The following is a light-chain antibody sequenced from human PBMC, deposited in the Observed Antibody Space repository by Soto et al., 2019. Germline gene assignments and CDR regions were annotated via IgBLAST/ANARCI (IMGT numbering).Light chain of an antibody. CDR3: SSYTSSRIRV. Sequence: QSALTQPASVSGSPGQSITISCTGTNSDIGAYNYVSWYQHHPGKAPKPIIYDLNNRPSGLSNRFSGSKSGNTASLTISGLQAEDEAYYYCSSYTSSRIRVFGGGTKVTVL. CDR1: NSDIGAYNY. J-gene: IGLJ3*02. V-gene: IGLV2-14*03. CDR2: DLN.